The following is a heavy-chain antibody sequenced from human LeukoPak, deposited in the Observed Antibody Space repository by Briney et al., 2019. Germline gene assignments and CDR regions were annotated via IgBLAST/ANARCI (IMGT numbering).Heavy chain of an antibody. J-gene: IGHJ4*02. CDR3: ARHERGAENLDY. CDR1: GASISNYY. Sequence: SETLSLTCTVSGASISNYYWSWIRQPPGKGLECIGYVSYSGRTNHNPSLKSRVTISADTSKIQFSLKLTSVTAADTAVYYCARHERGAENLDYWGQGTLVTVSS. V-gene: IGHV4-59*08. CDR2: VSYSGRT. D-gene: IGHD1-1*01.